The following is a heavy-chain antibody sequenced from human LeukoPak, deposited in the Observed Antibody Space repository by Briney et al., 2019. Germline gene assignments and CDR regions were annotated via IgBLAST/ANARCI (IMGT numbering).Heavy chain of an antibody. J-gene: IGHJ5*02. D-gene: IGHD3-22*01. CDR3: AKLGERMIVLGWFDP. V-gene: IGHV3-43*02. CDR1: GFTFSSYV. CDR2: ISGDGGST. Sequence: GGSLRLSCAASGFTFSSYVMNWVRQAPGKGLEWVSLISGDGGSTYYADSVKGRLTISRDNSKNSLYLQMNSLRTEDTALYYCAKLGERMIVLGWFDPWGQGTLVTVSS.